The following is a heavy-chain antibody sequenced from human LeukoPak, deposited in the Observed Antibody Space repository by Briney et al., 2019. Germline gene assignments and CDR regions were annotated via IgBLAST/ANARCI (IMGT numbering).Heavy chain of an antibody. Sequence: SETLSLTCAVYGGSFSGYYWSWIRQPPGKGLERIGEINHSGSTNYNPSLKSRVTISVDTSKNQFSLKLSSVTAADTAVYYCARGRGTGYSSSWYYVVYFDYWGQGTLVTVSS. V-gene: IGHV4-34*01. CDR3: ARGRGTGYSSSWYYVVYFDY. CDR1: GGSFSGYY. D-gene: IGHD6-13*01. J-gene: IGHJ4*02. CDR2: INHSGST.